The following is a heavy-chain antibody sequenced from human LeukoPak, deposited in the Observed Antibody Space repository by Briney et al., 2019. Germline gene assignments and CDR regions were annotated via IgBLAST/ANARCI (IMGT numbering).Heavy chain of an antibody. D-gene: IGHD6-19*01. V-gene: IGHV4-59*01. CDR2: IYYSGST. J-gene: IGHJ4*02. Sequence: SETLSLTCTVSGGSISSYNWSWIRQPTGKGLEWIGYIYYSGSTNYNPSLKSRVTISVDTSKNQFSLKLSSVTAADTAVYYCAREVGSGGYFDYWGQGTLVTVSS. CDR3: AREVGSGGYFDY. CDR1: GGSISSYN.